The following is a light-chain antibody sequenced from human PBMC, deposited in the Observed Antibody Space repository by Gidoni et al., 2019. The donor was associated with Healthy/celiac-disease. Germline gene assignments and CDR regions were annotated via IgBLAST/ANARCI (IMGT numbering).Light chain of an antibody. Sequence: ELVLTQSPGTLSLSPGERATLSCRASQSVSSSYLAWYQQKPGQAPRLLIYGASSRATGIPDRFSGSGSGTDFTLNISRLEPEDFAVYYCQQYGSSPLYTFXXXTKLEIK. CDR2: GAS. CDR3: QQYGSSPLYT. CDR1: QSVSSSY. J-gene: IGKJ2*01. V-gene: IGKV3-20*01.